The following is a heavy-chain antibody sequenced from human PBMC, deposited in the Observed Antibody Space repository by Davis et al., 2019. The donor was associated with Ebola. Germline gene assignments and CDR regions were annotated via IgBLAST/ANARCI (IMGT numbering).Heavy chain of an antibody. Sequence: GESLKISCAASGFTFSSYGMHWVRQAPGKGLEWVATISFDGNKKYYADSVKGRFTISRDNSNNTLYLQMNSLRVEDTAVYYCAKDRLDYDFWSGLSSGFDPWGQGTLVTVSS. J-gene: IGHJ5*02. CDR3: AKDRLDYDFWSGLSSGFDP. CDR2: ISFDGNKK. D-gene: IGHD3-3*01. CDR1: GFTFSSYG. V-gene: IGHV3-30*18.